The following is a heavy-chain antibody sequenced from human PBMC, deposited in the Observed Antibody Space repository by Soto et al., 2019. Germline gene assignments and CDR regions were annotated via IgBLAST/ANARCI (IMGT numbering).Heavy chain of an antibody. Sequence: GGSLRPPFAASGFTFSSYAMSWVRQAPGKGLEWVSAISGSGSSTYYADSVKGRFTISRDNSKNTLYLQMSSLRAEDTAVYYCARRSTSWAFDIWGQGTMVTV. CDR3: ARRSTSWAFDI. V-gene: IGHV3-23*01. CDR2: ISGSGSST. J-gene: IGHJ3*02. CDR1: GFTFSSYA. D-gene: IGHD2-2*01.